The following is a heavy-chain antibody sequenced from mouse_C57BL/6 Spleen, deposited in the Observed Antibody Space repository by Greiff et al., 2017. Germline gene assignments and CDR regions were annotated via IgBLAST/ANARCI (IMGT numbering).Heavy chain of an antibody. CDR2: INYDGSST. J-gene: IGHJ4*01. CDR3: ARDDAMDY. V-gene: IGHV5-16*01. Sequence: DVQLVESEGGLVQPGSSMKLSCTASGFTFSDYYMAWVRQVPEKGLEWVANINYDGSSTYYLDSLKSRFIISRDNAKNILYLQMSSLKSEDTATYYCARDDAMDYWGQGTSVTVSS. CDR1: GFTFSDYY.